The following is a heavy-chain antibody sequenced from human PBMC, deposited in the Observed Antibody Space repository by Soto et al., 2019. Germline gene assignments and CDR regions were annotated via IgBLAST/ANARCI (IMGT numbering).Heavy chain of an antibody. CDR3: VKRPPHYWSGASCSPV. V-gene: IGHV3-23*01. CDR2: ISPSGEST. J-gene: IGHJ6*02. D-gene: IGHD2-15*01. CDR1: GFTFIRHS. Sequence: GGSLRLSCAASGFTFIRHSIDWVRQAPWKGLEWVSGISPSGESTHYADSVKGRFIISRDNSNSMLYLQMSSLRAEDTAIYYCVKRPPHYWSGASCSPVWGQGTTVTVSS.